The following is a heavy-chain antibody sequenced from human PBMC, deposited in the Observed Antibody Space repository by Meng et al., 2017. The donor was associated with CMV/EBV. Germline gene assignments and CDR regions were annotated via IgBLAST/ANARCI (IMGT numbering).Heavy chain of an antibody. CDR2: ISSSSSYI. D-gene: IGHD2-2*01. J-gene: IGHJ3*02. Sequence: GESLKISCAASGFTFSSYSMNWVRQAPGKGLEWVSSISSSSSYIYYADSVKGRFTISRDNAKNSLHLQMNSLRAEDTAVYYCAREGYCSSTSCYPSDAFDIWGQGTMVTVSS. CDR1: GFTFSSYS. V-gene: IGHV3-21*01. CDR3: AREGYCSSTSCYPSDAFDI.